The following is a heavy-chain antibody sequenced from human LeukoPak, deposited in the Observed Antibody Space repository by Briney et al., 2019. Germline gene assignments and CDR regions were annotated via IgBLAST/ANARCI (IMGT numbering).Heavy chain of an antibody. CDR3: AKDLDDYGDPRLSVRFDP. J-gene: IGHJ5*02. CDR1: GFTFDDYA. CDR2: ISWNRESI. D-gene: IGHD4-17*01. V-gene: IGHV3-9*01. Sequence: GGSLRLSCAASGFTFDDYAMHWVRQAPGKGLEGVSGISWNRESIGYADSVKGRFTISRDNAKNSLYLQVNSLRAEDTALYYCAKDLDDYGDPRLSVRFDPWGQGTLVTVSS.